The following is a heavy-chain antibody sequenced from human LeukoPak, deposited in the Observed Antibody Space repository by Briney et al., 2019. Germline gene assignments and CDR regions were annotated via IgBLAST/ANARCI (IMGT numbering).Heavy chain of an antibody. V-gene: IGHV4-61*02. J-gene: IGHJ6*03. Sequence: TSETLSLTCTVSGGSISSNSHYWSWIRQPAGKGLEWIGRIYNSENTNYNPSLKSRVTISVDTSKNQFSLKLSSVTAADTAVYYCASMPATYNYYYYYMDVWGKGTTVTVSS. D-gene: IGHD1-26*01. CDR3: ASMPATYNYYYYYMDV. CDR1: GGSISSNSHY. CDR2: IYNSENT.